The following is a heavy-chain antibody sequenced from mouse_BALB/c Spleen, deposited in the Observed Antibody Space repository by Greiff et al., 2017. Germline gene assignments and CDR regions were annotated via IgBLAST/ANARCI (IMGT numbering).Heavy chain of an antibody. Sequence: EVKLMESGPGLVKPSQSLSLTCTVTGYSITSDYAWNWIRQFPGNKLEWMGYISYSGSTSYNPSLKSRISITRDTSKNQFFLQLNSVTTEDTATYYCARSIYDYGYAMDYWGQGTSVTVSS. V-gene: IGHV3-2*02. CDR2: ISYSGST. D-gene: IGHD2-4*01. J-gene: IGHJ4*01. CDR3: ARSIYDYGYAMDY. CDR1: GYSITSDYA.